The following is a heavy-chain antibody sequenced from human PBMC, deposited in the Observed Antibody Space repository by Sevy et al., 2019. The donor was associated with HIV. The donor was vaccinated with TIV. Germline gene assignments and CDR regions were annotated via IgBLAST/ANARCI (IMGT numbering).Heavy chain of an antibody. CDR1: GFTFSSYA. V-gene: IGHV3-23*01. J-gene: IGHJ4*02. Sequence: GGSLRLSCAASGFTFSSYAMSWVRQAPGKGLEWVSDISGSGGSTYYADSVKGRLTISRDNSKNTLYLQMNSLRAEDTAVYYCAKGEKYYDSSGLTVHFDYWGQRTLVTVSS. CDR3: AKGEKYYDSSGLTVHFDY. CDR2: ISGSGGST. D-gene: IGHD3-22*01.